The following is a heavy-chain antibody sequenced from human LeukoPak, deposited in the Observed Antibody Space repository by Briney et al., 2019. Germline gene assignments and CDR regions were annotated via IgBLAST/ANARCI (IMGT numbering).Heavy chain of an antibody. CDR1: RYTFSAFH. D-gene: IGHD3-10*01. J-gene: IGHJ4*02. V-gene: IGHV1-2*02. Sequence: GASVKVSCEASRYTFSAFHIHWVRLAPGQGPEWMGWVNPNSGDTNYAQKFRGRVTMTRDTSINTAYMELSSLRSDDTAVYYCARSNYYGSQSEYWGQGTLVAVSS. CDR3: ARSNYYGSQSEY. CDR2: VNPNSGDT.